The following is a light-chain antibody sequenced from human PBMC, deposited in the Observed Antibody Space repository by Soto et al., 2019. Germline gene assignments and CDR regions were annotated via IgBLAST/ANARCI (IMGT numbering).Light chain of an antibody. V-gene: IGKV3-20*01. J-gene: IGKJ1*01. Sequence: IVRPQTPATLSVSPGKRATLSCRASQRVYSNLSWYQQRPGQAPRLLIYGASSSATGIPDRFSGSGSGTDFTLTISRLAPEDFAVYYCQQYGSSPETFGQGTKVDIK. CDR3: QQYGSSPET. CDR1: QRVYSN. CDR2: GAS.